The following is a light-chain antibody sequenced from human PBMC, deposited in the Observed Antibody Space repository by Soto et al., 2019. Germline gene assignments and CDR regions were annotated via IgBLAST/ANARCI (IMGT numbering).Light chain of an antibody. CDR2: AAS. J-gene: IGKJ1*01. V-gene: IGKV3-20*01. CDR3: QQYGTSFWT. CDR1: QSVSSSY. Sequence: DIVLTQSPGTLSLSPGERATLSCRTSQSVSSSYFAWYQQKPGQAPRLIIYAASTKATGIPDRFSGSGSGTDFTLTISRLEPEDFAVYYCQQYGTSFWTFGQGTKVEIK.